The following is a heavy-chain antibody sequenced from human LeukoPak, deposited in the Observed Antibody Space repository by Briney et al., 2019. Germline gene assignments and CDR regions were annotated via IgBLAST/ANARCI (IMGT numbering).Heavy chain of an antibody. V-gene: IGHV3-23*01. CDR1: GFTFSSYA. Sequence: GGSLRLSCAASGFTFSSYAMSWVRQAPGKGLEWVSAISGSGGSTYYADSVKGRFTISRDNSKNTLYLQMNSLRAEDTAVYYCANILVLLRDAFDIWGQGTMVTVSS. J-gene: IGHJ3*02. CDR3: ANILVLLRDAFDI. D-gene: IGHD3-10*01. CDR2: ISGSGGST.